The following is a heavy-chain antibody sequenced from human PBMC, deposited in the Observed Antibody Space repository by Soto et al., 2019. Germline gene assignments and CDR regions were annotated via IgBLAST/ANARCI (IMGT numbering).Heavy chain of an antibody. CDR3: ATRVVTASQVADY. CDR2: IITIIDIT. V-gene: IGHV1-69*02. Sequence: QVQLVQSGAEVKKPGSSVKVSCKASGASFSSNPITWVRQAPGQGLEWMGRIITIIDITNYAQKFQGRITISADKSTRIVSMELSSLRSEDTAVYYCATRVVTASQVADYWGQGTLVTVSS. D-gene: IGHD2-21*02. J-gene: IGHJ4*02. CDR1: GASFSSNP.